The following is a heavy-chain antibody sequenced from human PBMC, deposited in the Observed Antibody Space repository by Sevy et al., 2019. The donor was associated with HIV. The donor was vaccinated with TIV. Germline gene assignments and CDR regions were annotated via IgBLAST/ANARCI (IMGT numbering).Heavy chain of an antibody. Sequence: GGSLRLSCAASGFTFSSYWMHWVRQAPGKGLVWVSRINSDGSSTSYADSVKGRFTISRDNAKNTLYLQMNSLRAEDSAVYYCARSGSGSGSYYNPKNYYYYYMDVWGKGTTVTVSS. CDR3: ARSGSGSGSYYNPKNYYYYYMDV. CDR2: INSDGSST. CDR1: GFTFSSYW. D-gene: IGHD3-10*01. J-gene: IGHJ6*03. V-gene: IGHV3-74*01.